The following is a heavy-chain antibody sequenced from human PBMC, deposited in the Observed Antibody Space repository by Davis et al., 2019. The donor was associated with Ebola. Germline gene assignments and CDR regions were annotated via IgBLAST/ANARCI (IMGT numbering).Heavy chain of an antibody. CDR1: GGSISSGGYY. D-gene: IGHD4-17*01. V-gene: IGHV4-34*01. Sequence: PSETLSLTCAVSGGSISSGGYYWSWIRQPPGKGLEWIGEINHSGSTNYNPSLKSRVTISVDTSKNQFSLKLSSVTAADTAVYYCAREEAYGDYGLDYWGQGTLVTVSS. J-gene: IGHJ4*02. CDR2: INHSGST. CDR3: AREEAYGDYGLDY.